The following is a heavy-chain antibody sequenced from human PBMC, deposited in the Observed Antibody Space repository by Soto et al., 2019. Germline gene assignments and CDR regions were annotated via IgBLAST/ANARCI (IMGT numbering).Heavy chain of an antibody. CDR2: ISAYNGNT. CDR1: GYTFTSYD. CDR3: AGNLAYCGGDCYSYAFDI. Sequence: ASVKVSCKASGYTFTSYDINWVGQATGQGLEWMGWISAYNGNTNYAQKLQGRVTMTTDTSTSTAYMELRSLTSDDTAVYYCAGNLAYCGGDCYSYAFDIWGQGTMVTVSS. V-gene: IGHV1-18*01. D-gene: IGHD2-21*01. J-gene: IGHJ3*02.